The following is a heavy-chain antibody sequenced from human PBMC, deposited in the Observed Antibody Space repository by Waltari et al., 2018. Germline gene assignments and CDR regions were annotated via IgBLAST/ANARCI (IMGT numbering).Heavy chain of an antibody. CDR3: AREWGGYSYVHAFDI. CDR1: GGSISSSY. CDR2: IYYSGST. Sequence: QVQLQASGPGLVKPSETLSLTCTVSGGSISSSYWSWIRQPPGKGLEWIGYIYYSGSTNYNPSLKSRVTISVDTSKNQFSLKLSSVTAADTAVYYCAREWGGYSYVHAFDIWGQGTMVTVSS. V-gene: IGHV4-59*01. D-gene: IGHD5-18*01. J-gene: IGHJ3*02.